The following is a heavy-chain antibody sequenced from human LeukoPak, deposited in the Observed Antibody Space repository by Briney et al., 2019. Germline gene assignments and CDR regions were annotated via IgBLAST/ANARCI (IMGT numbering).Heavy chain of an antibody. D-gene: IGHD3-3*01. Sequence: GGSLRLSCAASGFTFSSYEMNWVRQAPGKGLELVANIKQDRSEKYYVDSVKGRFTISRDNAKNSLYLQMNSLRAEDTAVYYCARLREVPVFGVVTKSTSYFDYWGQGTLVTVSS. J-gene: IGHJ4*02. V-gene: IGHV3-7*01. CDR1: GFTFSSYE. CDR3: ARLREVPVFGVVTKSTSYFDY. CDR2: IKQDRSEK.